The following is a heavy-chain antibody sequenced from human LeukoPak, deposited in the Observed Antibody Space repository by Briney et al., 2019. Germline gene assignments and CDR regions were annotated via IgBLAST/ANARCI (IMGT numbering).Heavy chain of an antibody. CDR2: MYYSGTT. J-gene: IGHJ6*03. CDR3: ARLPGWSPTSYYYYYMDV. Sequence: PSETLSLTCTLSGGSISISTYYWGWIRQPPGKGLEWIGSMYYSGTTYYNPSLKSRVTISVDTSKKQFSLKLSSVTAADTAVYYCARLPGWSPTSYYYYYMDVWGKGTTVTISS. CDR1: GGSISISTYY. V-gene: IGHV4-39*01. D-gene: IGHD1-26*01.